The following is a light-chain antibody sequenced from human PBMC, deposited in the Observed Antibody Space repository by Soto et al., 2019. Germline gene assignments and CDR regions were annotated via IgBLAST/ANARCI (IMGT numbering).Light chain of an antibody. CDR2: EVS. CDR1: TSDVGAYNY. Sequence: QSALTQPASVSGSPGQSITISCTGSTSDVGAYNYVSWYKHHPGQAPQLMIYEVSNRPSGVSNRFSGSKSGNTASLTISGLQADDEGDYYCTSFTTTSIWVFGGGTKVTVL. J-gene: IGLJ3*02. CDR3: TSFTTTSIWV. V-gene: IGLV2-14*01.